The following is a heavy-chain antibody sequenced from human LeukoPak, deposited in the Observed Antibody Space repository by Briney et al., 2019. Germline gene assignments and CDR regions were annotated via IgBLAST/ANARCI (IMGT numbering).Heavy chain of an antibody. CDR3: ARELIAAPVLGALDI. CDR1: GGAIRSSSYY. CDR2: LYYSGNT. V-gene: IGHV4-39*07. J-gene: IGHJ3*02. Sequence: SETLSLTCTVSGGAIRSSSYYWGWIRQSPGQGLEWIGGLYYSGNTHYHPSLKSRVPISIDTSKNHFSLKLRSVTAADTAVYFCARELIAAPVLGALDIWGQGTVVTVSS. D-gene: IGHD6-6*01.